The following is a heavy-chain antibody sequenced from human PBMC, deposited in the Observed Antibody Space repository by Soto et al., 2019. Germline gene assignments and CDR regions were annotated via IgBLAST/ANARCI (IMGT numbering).Heavy chain of an antibody. J-gene: IGHJ4*02. D-gene: IGHD5-12*01. V-gene: IGHV1-69*13. Sequence: VASVKVSCKASGGTFSSYAISWVRQAPGQGLEWMGGIIPIFGTANYAQKFQGRVTITADESTSTAYMELSSLRSEDTAVYYCARGRDGYNTLFDYWGQGTLVTVSS. CDR1: GGTFSSYA. CDR2: IIPIFGTA. CDR3: ARGRDGYNTLFDY.